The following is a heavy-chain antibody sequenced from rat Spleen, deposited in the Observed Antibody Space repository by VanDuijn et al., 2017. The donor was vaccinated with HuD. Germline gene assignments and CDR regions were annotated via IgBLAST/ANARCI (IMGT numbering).Heavy chain of an antibody. CDR1: GFTFSDYN. V-gene: IGHV5S23*01. D-gene: IGHD1-6*01. CDR2: ISTGGGFS. Sequence: EVQLVESGGGLVQPGRSLKLSCAASGFTFSDYNMAWVRQAPKKGLEWVASISTGGGFSFYRDSVKGRFTISSDNTKTTLYLQMDSLRSEDTATYYCTSRIYYGSNWFAYWGQGTLVTVSS. J-gene: IGHJ3*01. CDR3: TSRIYYGSNWFAY.